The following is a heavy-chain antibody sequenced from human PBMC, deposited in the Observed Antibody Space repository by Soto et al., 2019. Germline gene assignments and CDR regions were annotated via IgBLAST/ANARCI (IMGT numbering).Heavy chain of an antibody. V-gene: IGHV3-15*01. J-gene: IGHJ3*02. Sequence: GGSLRLSCAGSGFTLSDHYIDWVRQAPGKGLGWVGRIKSKTDGGTTDYAAPVKGRFTISRDDSKNTLYLQMNSLKTEDTAVYYCTTPYGRYCSSTSCPLIAFDIWGQGTMVTVSS. D-gene: IGHD2-2*01. CDR3: TTPYGRYCSSTSCPLIAFDI. CDR1: GFTLSDHY. CDR2: IKSKTDGGTT.